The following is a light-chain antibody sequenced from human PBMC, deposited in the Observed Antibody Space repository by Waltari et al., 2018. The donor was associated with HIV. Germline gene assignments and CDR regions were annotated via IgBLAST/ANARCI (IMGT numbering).Light chain of an antibody. CDR1: NSNIRSNH. J-gene: IGLJ2*01. CDR3: AAWDDSLSAVV. CDR2: DDK. Sequence: SVLAQPPSVSGSAGQGVTISCSGSNSNIRSNHVYLYRQPPGTAPPLLIHDDKQRPSWVPYRFSGSKSGTSASLAISGLRSEDEADYYCAAWDDSLSAVVFGGGTKLTVL. V-gene: IGLV1-47*01.